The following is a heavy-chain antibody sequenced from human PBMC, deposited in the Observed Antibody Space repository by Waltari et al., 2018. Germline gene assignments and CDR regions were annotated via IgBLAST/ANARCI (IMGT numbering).Heavy chain of an antibody. Sequence: EVQLLESGGGLVQPGGSLRLSCAASGFTFSSYAMSWVRQAPGKGLEWVSAISGSGGSTYSAGSVKGRFTISRDNSKNTLYLQMNSLRAEDTAVYYCAKAPFRVTIFGVVEDYYYYGMDVWGQGTTVTVSS. CDR1: GFTFSSYA. CDR3: AKAPFRVTIFGVVEDYYYYGMDV. CDR2: ISGSGGST. V-gene: IGHV3-23*01. J-gene: IGHJ6*02. D-gene: IGHD3-3*01.